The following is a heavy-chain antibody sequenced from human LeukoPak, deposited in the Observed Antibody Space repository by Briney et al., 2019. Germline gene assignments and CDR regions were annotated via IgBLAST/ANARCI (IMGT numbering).Heavy chain of an antibody. CDR2: IDYTGST. J-gene: IGHJ4*02. D-gene: IGHD3-3*01. CDR1: GGSISSSSVY. CDR3: ARAGDFWSGYSVDY. Sequence: PSETLTLTCTVSGGSISSSSVYWGWIRQPPGKGLEWIGTIDYTGSTYYNPSLKSRVTISVDTSKNQFSLKLSSVTAADTAVYYCARAGDFWSGYSVDYWGQGTLVTVSS. V-gene: IGHV4-39*07.